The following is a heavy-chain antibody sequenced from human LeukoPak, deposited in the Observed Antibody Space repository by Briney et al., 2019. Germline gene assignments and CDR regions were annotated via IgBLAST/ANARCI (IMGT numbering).Heavy chain of an antibody. CDR2: INSDGSST. Sequence: GGSLRLSCAASGFTFSSYWMHWVRQAPGKGLVWVSRINSDGSSTAYADSVKGRFTISRDNAKNTLYLQMNSLRAEDTAVYYCARELRYFDWLLLPYFDYWGQGTLVTVSS. CDR1: GFTFSSYW. D-gene: IGHD3-9*01. J-gene: IGHJ4*02. CDR3: ARELRYFDWLLLPYFDY. V-gene: IGHV3-74*01.